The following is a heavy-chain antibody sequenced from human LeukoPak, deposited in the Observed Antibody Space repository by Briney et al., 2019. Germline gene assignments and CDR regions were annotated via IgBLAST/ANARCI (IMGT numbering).Heavy chain of an antibody. Sequence: PGGSLRLSCAASGFTFRSYSMNWVRQAPGKGLEWVSYVIRSSSTIYYADSVKGRFTISRDNAKNSLYLQMNSLRAEDTAVYYCASAKRNGFDIWGQGTMVTVSS. J-gene: IGHJ3*02. CDR3: ASAKRNGFDI. V-gene: IGHV3-48*01. CDR1: GFTFRSYS. CDR2: VIRSSSTI.